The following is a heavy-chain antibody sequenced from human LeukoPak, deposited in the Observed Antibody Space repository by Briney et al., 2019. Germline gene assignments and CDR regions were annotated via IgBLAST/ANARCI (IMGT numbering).Heavy chain of an antibody. CDR1: EFTLSSYA. J-gene: IGHJ4*02. CDR2: LGISGDYA. Sequence: SGGSLRLSCVASEFTLSSYAVSWVRQAPGKGLQWVSSLGISGDYAWYAGSVKGRFTISRDSSKNTLYLQMNSLRAEDTAVYYCKTFGGTLPFWGQGTLVTVSS. D-gene: IGHD3-16*01. V-gene: IGHV3-23*01. CDR3: KTFGGTLPF.